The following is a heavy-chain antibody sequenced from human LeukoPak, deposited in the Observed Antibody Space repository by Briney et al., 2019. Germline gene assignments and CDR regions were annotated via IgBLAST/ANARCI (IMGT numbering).Heavy chain of an antibody. V-gene: IGHV3-30*02. J-gene: IGHJ6*03. CDR2: IRYDGSNK. D-gene: IGHD4-23*01. CDR1: GFTFSSYG. Sequence: PGGSLRLSCAASGFTFSSYGMHWVRQAPGKGLEWVAFIRYDGSNKYYADSVKGRFTISRDNSKNTLYLQMNSLRAEDTAVYYCAGGKYYYYYYMDVWGKGTTVTVSS. CDR3: AGGKYYYYYYMDV.